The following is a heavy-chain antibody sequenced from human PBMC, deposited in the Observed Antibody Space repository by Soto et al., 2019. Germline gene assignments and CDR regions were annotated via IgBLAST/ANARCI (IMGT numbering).Heavy chain of an antibody. J-gene: IGHJ4*02. Sequence: QVQLVQSGAEVKKPGSSVKVSCQASGGIFSSNAISWVRQAPGQGLEWMGGILPIFDRTNYAQKFQGRVTITADESTGTAYMELSSLKSEHPALYYCATGVRGYSSAPRFYFEYWGQRPLVTVSA. D-gene: IGHD5-18*01. CDR1: GGIFSSNA. V-gene: IGHV1-69*01. CDR2: ILPIFDRT. CDR3: ATGVRGYSSAPRFYFEY.